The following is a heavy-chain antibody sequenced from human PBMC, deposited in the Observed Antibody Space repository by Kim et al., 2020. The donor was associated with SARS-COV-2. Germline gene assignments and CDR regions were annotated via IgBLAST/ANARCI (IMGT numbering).Heavy chain of an antibody. V-gene: IGHV3-23*01. D-gene: IGHD4-17*01. J-gene: IGHJ4*02. Sequence: YADSGTGRFTISRATSKNTLYLQMNSLRADDTAIYCCAKRQYGGPNFDYWGQGTLVTVSS. CDR3: AKRQYGGPNFDY.